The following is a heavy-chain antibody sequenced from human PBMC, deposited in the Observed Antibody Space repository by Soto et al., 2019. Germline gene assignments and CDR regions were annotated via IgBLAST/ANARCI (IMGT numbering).Heavy chain of an antibody. CDR1: GYTFTSYG. J-gene: IGHJ6*03. CDR2: ISAYNGNT. CDR3: AREPVLYGEYDMDV. D-gene: IGHD4-17*01. V-gene: IGHV1-18*01. Sequence: GASVKVSCKASGYTFTSYGISWVQQAPGQGLEWMGWISAYNGNTNYAQKLQGRVTMTTDTSTSTAYMELRSLRSDDTAVYYCAREPVLYGEYDMDVWGKGTTVTVSS.